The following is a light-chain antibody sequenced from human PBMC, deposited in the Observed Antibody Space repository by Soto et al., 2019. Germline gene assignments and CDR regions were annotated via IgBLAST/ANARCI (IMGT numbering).Light chain of an antibody. CDR1: SSNIGAGYD. CDR2: DNT. V-gene: IGLV1-40*01. J-gene: IGLJ3*02. Sequence: QAVVTQPPSVSGAPGQRVTISCTGSSSNIGAGYDVHWYRQLPGTAPKLLIYDNTNRPSGVPDRFSGSKSGTSVSLAITGLQADDEADYYCQSYDSSLRGLVFGGGTQLTVL. CDR3: QSYDSSLRGLV.